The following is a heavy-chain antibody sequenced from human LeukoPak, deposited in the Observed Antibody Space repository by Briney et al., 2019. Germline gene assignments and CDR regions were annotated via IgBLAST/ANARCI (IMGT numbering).Heavy chain of an antibody. D-gene: IGHD3-10*01. Sequence: ASVKVSCKASGYTFTSYGISWVRQAPGQGLEWMGWISAYNGNTNYAQKLQGRVTMTTDTSTSTAYMELRSLRSDDTAVYYCARDRAGVRGFTQARDFDYWGEGTLVTVSS. J-gene: IGHJ4*02. CDR1: GYTFTSYG. CDR2: ISAYNGNT. V-gene: IGHV1-18*04. CDR3: ARDRAGVRGFTQARDFDY.